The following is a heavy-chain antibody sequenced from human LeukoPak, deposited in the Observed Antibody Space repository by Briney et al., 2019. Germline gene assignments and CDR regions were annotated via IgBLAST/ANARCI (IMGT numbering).Heavy chain of an antibody. J-gene: IGHJ6*03. CDR1: GYTFTSYG. V-gene: IGHV1-18*01. Sequence: ASVKVSCKASGYTFTSYGISWVRQAPGQGLEWMGWISAYNGNTNYAQKLQGRVTMTTDTSTSTAYMELRSLRSDDTAVYYCARSILRFLEWLSYSHYYYMDVWGKGTTVTVSS. CDR3: ARSILRFLEWLSYSHYYYMDV. CDR2: ISAYNGNT. D-gene: IGHD3-3*01.